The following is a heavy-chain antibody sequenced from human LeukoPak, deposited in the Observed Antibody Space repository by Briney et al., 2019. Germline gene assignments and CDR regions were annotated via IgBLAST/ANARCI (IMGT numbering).Heavy chain of an antibody. D-gene: IGHD6-19*01. J-gene: IGHJ4*02. V-gene: IGHV3-21*01. CDR3: ARVTDAVAGHFDY. Sequence: PGGSLRLSCAASGFTFSSYSMNWVRQAPGKGLEWVSSISSSSSYIYYADSVKGRFTISRDNAKNSLYLQMNSLRAEDTAVYYCARVTDAVAGHFDYWGQGTLVTVSS. CDR2: ISSSSSYI. CDR1: GFTFSSYS.